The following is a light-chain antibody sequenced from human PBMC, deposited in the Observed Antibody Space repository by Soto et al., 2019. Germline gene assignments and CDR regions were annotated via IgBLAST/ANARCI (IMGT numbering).Light chain of an antibody. J-gene: IGKJ1*01. CDR3: QQYNNWPLT. CDR1: QSVSSN. Sequence: EIVMTQSPATLSVSPGERATLSCRARQSVSSNLAWYQQKPGQAPRLLIYGASTRATGIPARFSGSGSGTKFTLTISSLQSEDFAVYYCQQYNNWPLTFGQGTKV. V-gene: IGKV3-15*01. CDR2: GAS.